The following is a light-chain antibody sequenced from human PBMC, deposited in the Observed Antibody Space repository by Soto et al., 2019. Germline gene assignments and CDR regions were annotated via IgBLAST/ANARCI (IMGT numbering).Light chain of an antibody. CDR2: DAS. CDR1: QSVSSY. Sequence: EIVMTQSPATLSVSLGERVTLSCRASQSVSSYLAWYQQKPGQAPRLLISDASTRATDIPDRFSGSGSGTDFTPTISSLLSPDVAVYYCLQYSTWPPLYTFGQGTKLEIK. CDR3: LQYSTWPPLYT. J-gene: IGKJ2*01. V-gene: IGKV3-15*01.